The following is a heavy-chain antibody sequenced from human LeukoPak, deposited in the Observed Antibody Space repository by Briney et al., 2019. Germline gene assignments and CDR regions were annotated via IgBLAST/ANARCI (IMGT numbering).Heavy chain of an antibody. CDR3: AKDLDYYGSGSDPVFDY. Sequence: PGGSLRLSCAASGFTFSSYAMSWVGQAPGKGLEWVSAISGSGGSTYYADSVKGRFTISRDNSKNTLYLQMNSLRAEDTAVYYCAKDLDYYGSGSDPVFDYWGQGTLVTVSS. V-gene: IGHV3-23*01. J-gene: IGHJ4*02. D-gene: IGHD3-10*01. CDR2: ISGSGGST. CDR1: GFTFSSYA.